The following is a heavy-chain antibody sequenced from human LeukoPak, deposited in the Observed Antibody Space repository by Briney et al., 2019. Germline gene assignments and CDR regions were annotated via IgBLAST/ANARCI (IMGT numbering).Heavy chain of an antibody. CDR1: GYTLTELS. D-gene: IGHD6-19*01. CDR2: FDPEDGET. Sequence: GASVKVSCKVSGYTLTELSMHWVRQAPGKGLEWMGGFDPEDGETIYAQKFQGRVTMTEDTSTDTAYTELSSLRSEDTAVYYCATVRAVAGPGVYYFDYWGQGTLVTVSS. J-gene: IGHJ4*02. V-gene: IGHV1-24*01. CDR3: ATVRAVAGPGVYYFDY.